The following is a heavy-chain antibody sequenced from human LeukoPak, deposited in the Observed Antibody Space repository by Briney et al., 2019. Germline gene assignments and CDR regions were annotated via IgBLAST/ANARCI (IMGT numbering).Heavy chain of an antibody. J-gene: IGHJ4*02. V-gene: IGHV4-39*07. CDR2: IYYSGST. CDR1: GGSISSSSYY. Sequence: PSETLSLTCTVSGGSISSSSYYWGWIRQPPGTGLEWIGSIYYSGSTYYNPSLKSRVTISVDTSKNQFSLKLSSVTAADTAVYYCARDGESGYSGYGYFDYWGQGTLVTVSS. D-gene: IGHD5-12*01. CDR3: ARDGESGYSGYGYFDY.